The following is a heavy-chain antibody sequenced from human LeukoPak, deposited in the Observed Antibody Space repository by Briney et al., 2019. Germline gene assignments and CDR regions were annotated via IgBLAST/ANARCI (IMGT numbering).Heavy chain of an antibody. Sequence: AGGSLRLSCAASGFTFSEYYMSWIRQAPGKGLEWVSYIWSSSSYTNYADSVKGRFSISRDNAKNSLYLQMNSLRAEDTAVYYCARGYYDNSGYYFPFDFWGQGTLVTVSS. CDR3: ARGYYDNSGYYFPFDF. CDR1: GFTFSEYY. V-gene: IGHV3-11*06. J-gene: IGHJ4*02. CDR2: IWSSSSYT. D-gene: IGHD3-22*01.